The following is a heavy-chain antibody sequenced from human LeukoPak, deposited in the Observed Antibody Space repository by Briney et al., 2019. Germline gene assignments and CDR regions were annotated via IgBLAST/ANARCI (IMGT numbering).Heavy chain of an antibody. D-gene: IGHD1-14*01. CDR3: ASSGRTGIGWFDP. CDR1: GFTFSSYG. V-gene: IGHV3-33*01. J-gene: IGHJ5*02. Sequence: PGGCLRLFCAASGFTFSSYGMHWVRQAPGKGLEWEAVIWYDGSKKYYADSVKGRFTISRDNSKNTLYLQMNSLRAEDTAVYYCASSGRTGIGWFDPWGQGTLVTVSS. CDR2: IWYDGSKK.